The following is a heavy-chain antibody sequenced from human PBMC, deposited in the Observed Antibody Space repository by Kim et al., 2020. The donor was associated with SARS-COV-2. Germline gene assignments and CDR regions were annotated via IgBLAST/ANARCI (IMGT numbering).Heavy chain of an antibody. CDR3: EREGYSSGRVWFDP. Sequence: ASVKVSCKASGYTFTSYAMNWVRQAPGQGLEWMGWINTNTGNPTYAQGFTGRFVFSLDTSVSTAYLQISSLKAEDTAVYYCEREGYSSGRVWFDPWGQGTLVTVSS. V-gene: IGHV7-4-1*02. CDR2: INTNTGNP. D-gene: IGHD6-19*01. J-gene: IGHJ5*02. CDR1: GYTFTSYA.